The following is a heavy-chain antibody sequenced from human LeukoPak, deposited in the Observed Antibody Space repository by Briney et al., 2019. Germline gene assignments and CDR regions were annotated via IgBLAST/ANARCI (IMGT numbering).Heavy chain of an antibody. D-gene: IGHD5-12*01. J-gene: IGHJ4*02. CDR3: ARRRWGYDYHFDY. V-gene: IGHV4-39*01. CDR2: IYYSGST. Sequence: PSETLSLTCSVSGGSISSSNYYWGWIRQPPGKGLEWIGIIYYSGSTYYNPSLKSRVTISVDTSKNQFSLKLNSVTATDTAVYYCARRRWGYDYHFDYWGQGTLVTVSS. CDR1: GGSISSSNYY.